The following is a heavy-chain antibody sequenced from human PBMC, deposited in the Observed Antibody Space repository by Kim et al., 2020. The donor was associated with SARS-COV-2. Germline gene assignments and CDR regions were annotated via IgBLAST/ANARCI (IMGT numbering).Heavy chain of an antibody. CDR1: GFTFSGYD. V-gene: IGHV3-13*04. CDR3: ARAAPTLRFSYYGMDV. D-gene: IGHD3-3*01. J-gene: IGHJ6*02. Sequence: GGSLRLSCAASGFTFSGYDMHWVRQATGKGLEWVSAIGTAGDTYYPGSVKGRFTISRENAKNSLYLQMNSLRAGDTAVYYCARAAPTLRFSYYGMDVWGQGTTVTVSS. CDR2: IGTAGDT.